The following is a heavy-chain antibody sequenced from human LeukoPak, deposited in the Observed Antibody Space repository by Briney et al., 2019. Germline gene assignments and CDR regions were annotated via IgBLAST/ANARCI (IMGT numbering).Heavy chain of an antibody. Sequence: SETLSLTCTVSGGSISSYYWSWIRQPPGKGLEWIGYIYYSGSTNYNPSLKSRVTISVDTSKNQFSLKMSSGTAADPAVYYCARDFWSKARQFDPWGQGTLVTVSS. J-gene: IGHJ5*02. CDR3: ARDFWSKARQFDP. D-gene: IGHD3-3*01. V-gene: IGHV4-59*12. CDR1: GGSISSYY. CDR2: IYYSGST.